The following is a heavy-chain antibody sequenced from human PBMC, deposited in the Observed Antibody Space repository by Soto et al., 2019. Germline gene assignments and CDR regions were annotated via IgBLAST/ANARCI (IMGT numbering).Heavy chain of an antibody. V-gene: IGHV3-72*01. J-gene: IGHJ4*02. CDR3: TRSIVGTTSSDY. CDR2: SRDKGNSYST. CDR1: RFTFSDYY. Sequence: EVQLVESGGGLVQPGGSLRLSCAGSRFTFSDYYIDWVRQAPGKGLEWVGRSRDKGNSYSTDYAASVKGRFTVSRDASKNSLYLQMNSLKTEDTALYYCTRSIVGTTSSDYWGQGTLVTVSS. D-gene: IGHD1-26*01.